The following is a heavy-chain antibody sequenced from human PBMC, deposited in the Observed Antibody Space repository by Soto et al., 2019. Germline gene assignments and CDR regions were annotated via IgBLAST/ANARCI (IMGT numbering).Heavy chain of an antibody. CDR2: ISSSSSTI. D-gene: IGHD2-21*02. Sequence: GGSLRLSCAASGFTFSSYSMNWVRQAPGKGLELFSYISSSSSTIYYADSVKGRFTISRDNAKNSLYLQMNSLRAEDTAVYYCAKQNGYGGNSELEYWGQGTTVTVSS. J-gene: IGHJ6*02. V-gene: IGHV3-48*01. CDR1: GFTFSSYS. CDR3: AKQNGYGGNSELEY.